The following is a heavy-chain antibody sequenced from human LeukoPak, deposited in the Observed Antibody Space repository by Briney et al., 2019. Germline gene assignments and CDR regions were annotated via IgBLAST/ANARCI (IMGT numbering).Heavy chain of an antibody. CDR2: ISSSSSYI. Sequence: EGSLRLSCAASGFTFSSYSMNWVRQAPGKGLEWVSSISSSSSYIYYADSVKGRFTISRDNAKNSLYLQMNSLRAEDTAVYYCARDPTRYFDWLLSPFDYWGQGTLVTVSS. D-gene: IGHD3-9*01. J-gene: IGHJ4*02. CDR3: ARDPTRYFDWLLSPFDY. V-gene: IGHV3-21*01. CDR1: GFTFSSYS.